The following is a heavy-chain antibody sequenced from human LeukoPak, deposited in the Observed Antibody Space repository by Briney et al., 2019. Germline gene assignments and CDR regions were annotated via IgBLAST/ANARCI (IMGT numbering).Heavy chain of an antibody. CDR3: AKYGGSGWVIDY. Sequence: SETLSLTCAVYGGSFSGYYWSWIRQPPGKGLEWIGEINHSGSTNYNPSLKSRVTISVDTSKNQLSLKLTSVTAADTAVYYCAKYGGSGWVIDYWGQGTLVTVSS. CDR1: GGSFSGYY. J-gene: IGHJ4*02. D-gene: IGHD6-19*01. CDR2: INHSGST. V-gene: IGHV4-34*01.